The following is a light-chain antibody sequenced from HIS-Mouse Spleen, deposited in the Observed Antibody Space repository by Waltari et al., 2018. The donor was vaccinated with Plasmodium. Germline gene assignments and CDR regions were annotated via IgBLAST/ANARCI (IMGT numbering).Light chain of an antibody. J-gene: IGKJ1*01. CDR3: QQYNNWPAWT. Sequence: EIVMTQSPATLSVSPGERATLSCRASQSVSSNLAWYQQNPGQAPRLRIYGASTRATGIPARFSGSGSGTEFTLTISSLQSEDFAVYYCQQYNNWPAWTFGQGTKVEIK. CDR2: GAS. CDR1: QSVSSN. V-gene: IGKV3-15*01.